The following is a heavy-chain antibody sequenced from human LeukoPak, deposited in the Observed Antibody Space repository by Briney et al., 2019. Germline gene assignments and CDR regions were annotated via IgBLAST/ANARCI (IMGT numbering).Heavy chain of an antibody. CDR1: GGAFSSYA. CDR3: ACLGPTGTTHLDY. D-gene: IGHD1-1*01. V-gene: IGHV1-69*04. Sequence: ASVKVSCKASGGAFSSYAISWMQQAPGQGLEWMGRIIPILGIANYAQKFQGRVTITADKSTSTAYMELSSLRSKDTAVYYCACLGPTGTTHLDYWGQVALVTVSS. J-gene: IGHJ4*02. CDR2: IIPILGIA.